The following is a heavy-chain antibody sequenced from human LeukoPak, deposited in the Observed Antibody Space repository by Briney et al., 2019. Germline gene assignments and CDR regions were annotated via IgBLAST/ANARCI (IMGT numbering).Heavy chain of an antibody. CDR2: IYYSGST. CDR3: ARSGPRSWGSRGSGWRAFDI. Sequence: SETLSLTCTVSGGSISTYYWSWIRQPPGKGLEWIGYIYYSGSTNYNPSLKSRVTISLDTSKNQFSLKLSSVTAADTAVYYCARSGPRSWGSRGSGWRAFDIWGQGTMVTVSS. V-gene: IGHV4-59*08. CDR1: GGSISTYY. J-gene: IGHJ3*02. D-gene: IGHD1-26*01.